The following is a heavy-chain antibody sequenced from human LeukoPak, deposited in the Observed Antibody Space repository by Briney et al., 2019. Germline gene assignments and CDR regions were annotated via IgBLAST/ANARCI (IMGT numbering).Heavy chain of an antibody. D-gene: IGHD1-26*01. V-gene: IGHV3-21*01. CDR1: GFTFSSYS. Sequence: GSLRLSCAASGFTFSSYSMNWVRQAPGKGLEWVSSISTSSSYIYYADSVKGRFTISRDNARNSLYLQMNSLRAEDTAVYYCARVMWEPAYYYYYMDVWGKGTTVTVSS. J-gene: IGHJ6*03. CDR3: ARVMWEPAYYYYYMDV. CDR2: ISTSSSYI.